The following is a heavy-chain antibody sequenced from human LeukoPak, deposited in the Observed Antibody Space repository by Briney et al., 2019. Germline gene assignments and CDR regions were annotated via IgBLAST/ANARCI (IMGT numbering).Heavy chain of an antibody. Sequence: GGSLRLSCAASGFPFSTYLMTWVRQAPGKGLEWVSSISSSSSYIYYADSVKGRFTISRDNAKNSLYLQMNSLRAEDTAVYYCARGDGYPKDDYWGQGTLVTVSS. V-gene: IGHV3-21*01. CDR3: ARGDGYPKDDY. D-gene: IGHD5-24*01. J-gene: IGHJ4*02. CDR2: ISSSSSYI. CDR1: GFPFSTYL.